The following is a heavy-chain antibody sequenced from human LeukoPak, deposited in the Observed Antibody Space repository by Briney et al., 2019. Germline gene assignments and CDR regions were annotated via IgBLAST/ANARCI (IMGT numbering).Heavy chain of an antibody. CDR2: IYYTGST. D-gene: IGHD2-8*01. J-gene: IGHJ5*02. Sequence: PSETLSLTCTVSGGSISSTDNDWGWLRQPPGKGLEWIGNIYYTGSTSYQSPLRTRFTISIVTSKTQFSLQLRAVAAADTAFYFCARENYSTNGVCRAFDPWGQETLVTVSS. CDR3: ARENYSTNGVCRAFDP. V-gene: IGHV4-39*07. CDR1: GGSISSTDND.